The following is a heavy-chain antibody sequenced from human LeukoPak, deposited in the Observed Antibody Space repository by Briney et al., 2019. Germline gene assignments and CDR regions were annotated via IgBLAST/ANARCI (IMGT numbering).Heavy chain of an antibody. V-gene: IGHV3-21*04. J-gene: IGHJ4*02. CDR1: GFTFSSYI. Sequence: GGSLRLSCAASGFTFSSYIMNWVRQAPGKGLEWVSSISSSGTYIYYADSVKGRFTISRDNAKNSLYLQMNSLRAEDTALYYCAKANYDILTGIPAYWGQGTLVTVSS. D-gene: IGHD3-9*01. CDR3: AKANYDILTGIPAY. CDR2: ISSSGTYI.